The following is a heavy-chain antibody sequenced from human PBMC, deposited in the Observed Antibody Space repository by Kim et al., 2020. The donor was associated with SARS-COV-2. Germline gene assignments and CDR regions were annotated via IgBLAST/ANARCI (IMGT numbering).Heavy chain of an antibody. V-gene: IGHV3-23*01. CDR1: GFTFSSYA. D-gene: IGHD6-19*01. CDR3: AKTALEYSSGWYPDPLTADRLFQKYYFDY. J-gene: IGHJ4*02. Sequence: GGSLRLSCAASGFTFSSYAMSWVRQAPGKGLEWVAAISGSGGSTYYADSVKGRFTISRDNSKNTLYLQMNSLRAEDTAVYYCAKTALEYSSGWYPDPLTADRLFQKYYFDYWGQGTLVTVSS. CDR2: ISGSGGST.